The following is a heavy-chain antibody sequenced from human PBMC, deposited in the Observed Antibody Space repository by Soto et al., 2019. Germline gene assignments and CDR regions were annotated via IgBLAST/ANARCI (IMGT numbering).Heavy chain of an antibody. CDR3: ARDRSTIYGVVTPIDY. CDR2: ISSGGDTI. D-gene: IGHD3-3*01. CDR1: GLTFSPYS. J-gene: IGHJ4*02. Sequence: GGSLRLSCAVSGLTFSPYSMNWVRQAPGKGLEWISYISSGGDTIYYADSVRGRFTVSRDNTKNSLYLQMDSLRDEDTAVYYCARDRSTIYGVVTPIDYWGQGTLVTVSS. V-gene: IGHV3-48*02.